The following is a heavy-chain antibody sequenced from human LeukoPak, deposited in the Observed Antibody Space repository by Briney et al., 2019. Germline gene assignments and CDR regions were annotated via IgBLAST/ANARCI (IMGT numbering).Heavy chain of an antibody. D-gene: IGHD4-23*01. CDR1: GFTFSDYY. CDR2: ISGIGSTI. CDR3: ATYGGLNHTPRVRYFDY. Sequence: GGSLRLSCAASGFTFSDYYMSWIRQAPGKGLGWVSYISGIGSTIYYADSVKGRFTISRDNAKNSLYLQMNSLRAEDTAVYYCATYGGLNHTPRVRYFDYWGQGTLVTVSS. J-gene: IGHJ4*02. V-gene: IGHV3-11*01.